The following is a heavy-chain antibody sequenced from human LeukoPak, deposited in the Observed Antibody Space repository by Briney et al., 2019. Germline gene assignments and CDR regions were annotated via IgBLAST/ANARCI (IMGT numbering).Heavy chain of an antibody. CDR2: IIPVFGTT. Sequence: SVKVSCKASGGTFSNYAMSWVRQAPGQGLEWMGRIIPVFGTTNYAQKFQGRVTITTDESTSTANMELSSLRSEDTAVYYCAFADYYGSGRSEGGPFDIWGQGTMVTVSS. CDR3: AFADYYGSGRSEGGPFDI. CDR1: GGTFSNYA. D-gene: IGHD3-10*01. J-gene: IGHJ3*02. V-gene: IGHV1-69*05.